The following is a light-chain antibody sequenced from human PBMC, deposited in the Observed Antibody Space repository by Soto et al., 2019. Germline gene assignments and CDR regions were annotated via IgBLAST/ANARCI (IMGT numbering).Light chain of an antibody. Sequence: QSALTQPASVSGSPGRSITISCTGSSSDVGNYNYVSWYQQHPGKAPKLMFSEVTNRPSGVSNRFSGSKSGNTASLTISGLQAEDEADYYCCSYTSSSTVIFGGGTNLTVL. CDR3: CSYTSSSTVI. CDR2: EVT. V-gene: IGLV2-14*01. J-gene: IGLJ2*01. CDR1: SSDVGNYNY.